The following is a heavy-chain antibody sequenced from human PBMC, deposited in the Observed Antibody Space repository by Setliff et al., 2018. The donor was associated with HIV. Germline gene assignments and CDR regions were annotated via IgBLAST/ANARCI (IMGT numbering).Heavy chain of an antibody. Sequence: ASVKVSCKASGYTFTYRYLHWVRQAPGQGLEWMGWISTYSDETSSSQKLQGRVTMTTDTSTSTAYMELRSLRSDDTAVYYCARIKARDDAFDIWGQGTMVTVSS. CDR3: ARIKARDDAFDI. J-gene: IGHJ3*02. CDR2: ISTYSDET. CDR1: GYTFTYRY. V-gene: IGHV1-18*04.